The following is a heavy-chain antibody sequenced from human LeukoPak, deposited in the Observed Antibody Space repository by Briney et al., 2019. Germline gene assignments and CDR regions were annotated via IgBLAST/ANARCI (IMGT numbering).Heavy chain of an antibody. Sequence: PGGSLRLSCAASGFPFNASWMTWVRQAPGKGLEWVANIRQDGDTKYYVDSAKGRFTISRDNAMNSLYLQMNSLRAEDTAIYYCARSLPYGTTWYGRSDFWGQGTLVTVSS. CDR2: IRQDGDTK. CDR3: ARSLPYGTTWYGRSDF. D-gene: IGHD6-13*01. V-gene: IGHV3-7*03. J-gene: IGHJ4*02. CDR1: GFPFNASW.